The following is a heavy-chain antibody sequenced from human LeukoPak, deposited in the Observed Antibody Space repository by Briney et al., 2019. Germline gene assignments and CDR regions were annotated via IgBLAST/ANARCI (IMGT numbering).Heavy chain of an antibody. J-gene: IGHJ4*02. D-gene: IGHD1-26*01. V-gene: IGHV1-2*02. CDR2: INPNSGGT. Sequence: ASVKVSCKASGGTFSSYAISWVRQAPGQGLEWMGWINPNSGGTNYAQKFQGRVTMTRDTSISTAYMELSRLRSDDTAVYYCARDSVGAAYHYWGQGTLVTVSS. CDR3: ARDSVGAAYHY. CDR1: GGTFSSYA.